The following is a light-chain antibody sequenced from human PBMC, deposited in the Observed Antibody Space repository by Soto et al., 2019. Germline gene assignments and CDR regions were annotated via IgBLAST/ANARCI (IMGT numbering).Light chain of an antibody. CDR2: EVS. J-gene: IGLJ1*01. V-gene: IGLV2-8*01. Sequence: QSALTQPPSASGSPGQSVAISCTGTTSDIGGYNYVSWYQQHPGKAPKLMIYEVSKRPSGVPDRFSGSKSGNTASLTVSGLQAEDEADYYCSSHGGNSPYVFGTGTKLTVL. CDR1: TSDIGGYNY. CDR3: SSHGGNSPYV.